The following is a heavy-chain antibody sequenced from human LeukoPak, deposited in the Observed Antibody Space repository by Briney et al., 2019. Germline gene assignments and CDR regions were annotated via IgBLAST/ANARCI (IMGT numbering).Heavy chain of an antibody. CDR2: ISYDGSNK. J-gene: IGHJ5*02. CDR3: ARGGDLRYFDWLTFDP. D-gene: IGHD3-9*01. CDR1: GFTFSSYA. Sequence: GGSLRLSCAASGFTFSSYAMHWVRQAPGKGLEWVAVISYDGSNKYYADSVKGRFTISRDNSKNTLYLQMNSLRAEDTAVYYCARGGDLRYFDWLTFDPWGQGTLVTVSS. V-gene: IGHV3-30-3*01.